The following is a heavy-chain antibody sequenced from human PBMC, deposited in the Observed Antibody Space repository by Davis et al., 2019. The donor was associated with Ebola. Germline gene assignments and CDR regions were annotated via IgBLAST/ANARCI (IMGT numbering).Heavy chain of an antibody. V-gene: IGHV3-7*03. J-gene: IGHJ4*02. Sequence: PGGSLRLSCAASGFTLSSYWMSWVRQAPGKGLEWVASIQKDGSEKYYVDSVKGRVTVSRDNAKNSLYLQMNSLRAEDTAVYYCARVVAMAYFDCWGQGTLVTVSS. CDR2: IQKDGSEK. CDR1: GFTLSSYW. CDR3: ARVVAMAYFDC. D-gene: IGHD2-15*01.